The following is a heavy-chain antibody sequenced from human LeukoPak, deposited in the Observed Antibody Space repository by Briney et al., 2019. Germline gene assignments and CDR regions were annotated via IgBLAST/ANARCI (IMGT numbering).Heavy chain of an antibody. V-gene: IGHV3-23*01. D-gene: IGHD3-3*01. Sequence: TGGSLRLSCAASGFTFSSYAMSWVRQAPGKGLEWVSAISCSGGSTYYADSVKGRFTISRDNSKNTLYLQMNSLRAEDTAVYYCAKGRITIFGVVMDYYYYMDVWGKGTTVIVSS. J-gene: IGHJ6*03. CDR1: GFTFSSYA. CDR3: AKGRITIFGVVMDYYYYMDV. CDR2: ISCSGGST.